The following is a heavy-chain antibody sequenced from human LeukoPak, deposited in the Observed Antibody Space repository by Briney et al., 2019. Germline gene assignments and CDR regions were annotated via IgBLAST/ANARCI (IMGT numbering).Heavy chain of an antibody. CDR2: IYYSGST. D-gene: IGHD2-2*01. CDR3: ARVGVVPAAIVVGINWYYYYMDV. Sequence: SETLSLTCTVSGGSISSSSYYWGWIRQPPGKGLEWIGSIYYSGSTYYNPSLKSRVTISVDTSKNQFSLKLSSVTAADTAVYYCARVGVVPAAIVVGINWYYYYMDVWGKGTTVTVSS. V-gene: IGHV4-39*07. J-gene: IGHJ6*03. CDR1: GGSISSSSYY.